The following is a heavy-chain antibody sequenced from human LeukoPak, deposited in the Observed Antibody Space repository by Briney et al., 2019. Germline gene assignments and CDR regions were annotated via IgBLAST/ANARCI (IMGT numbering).Heavy chain of an antibody. D-gene: IGHD3-9*01. CDR3: AREYFDWVLPRNFDY. J-gene: IGHJ4*02. CDR2: IYYSGST. Sequence: PSETLSLTCSVSGGSISSSSYYWGWIRQPPGKGLEWIGSIYYSGSTYYNPSLKSRVTISVDTSKNQFSLKLSSVTAADTAVYYCAREYFDWVLPRNFDYWDQGSLVTVSS. V-gene: IGHV4-39*07. CDR1: GGSISSSSYY.